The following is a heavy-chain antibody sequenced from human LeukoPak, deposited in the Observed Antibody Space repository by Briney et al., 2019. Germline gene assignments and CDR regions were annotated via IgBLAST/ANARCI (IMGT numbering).Heavy chain of an antibody. CDR3: ATSRIAAAVLAGDAFDI. V-gene: IGHV1-24*01. CDR1: GYTLTELS. J-gene: IGHJ3*02. D-gene: IGHD6-13*01. CDR2: FDPEDGET. Sequence: ASVKVSCKVSGYTLTELSMHWVRQAPGKGLEWMGGFDPEDGETIYAQKFQGRVTMTEDTSTDAAYMELSSLRSEDTTVYYCATSRIAAAVLAGDAFDIWGQGTMVTVSS.